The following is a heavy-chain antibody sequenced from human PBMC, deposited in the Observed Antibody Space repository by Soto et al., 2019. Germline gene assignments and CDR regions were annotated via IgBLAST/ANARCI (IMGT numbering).Heavy chain of an antibody. J-gene: IGHJ3*02. D-gene: IGHD6-19*01. Sequence: GESLKISCKGSGYSFTSYWIGWVRQMPGKGLEWMGIIYPGDSDTRYSPSFQGQVTISADKSISTAYLQWSSLKASDTAMYYCANQYRNGYSSRWYSLGAFDIWGQGTMVTVSS. V-gene: IGHV5-51*01. CDR2: IYPGDSDT. CDR1: GYSFTSYW. CDR3: ANQYRNGYSSRWYSLGAFDI.